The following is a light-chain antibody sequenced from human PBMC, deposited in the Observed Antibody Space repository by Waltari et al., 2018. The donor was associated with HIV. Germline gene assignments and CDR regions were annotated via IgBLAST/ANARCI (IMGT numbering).Light chain of an antibody. J-gene: IGLJ3*02. V-gene: IGLV2-23*02. CDR2: EVN. CDR1: SSNIGSYHL. CDR3: CSFARSSTWV. Sequence: QSALTQPASVSGSPGQSIPISCTGTSSNIGSYHLVSWYQQHPGKAPKLMVYEVNKRPSGISNRFSGSKSGNTASLTISGLQAEDEADYYCCSFARSSTWVFGGGTKLSVL.